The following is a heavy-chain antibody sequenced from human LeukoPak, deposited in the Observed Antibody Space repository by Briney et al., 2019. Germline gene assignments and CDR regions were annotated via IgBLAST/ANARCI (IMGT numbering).Heavy chain of an antibody. V-gene: IGHV3-48*01. Sequence: GGSLRLSCAASGFILGNYPMNWVRQAPGKGLEWLSTIRTGGDPTYYADSVTGRFTISRDHARSPLFLQRSSLSSEVSAVYYWAREVFYAVVSGGQGALVTVS. J-gene: IGHJ4*02. CDR1: GFILGNYP. D-gene: IGHD2/OR15-2a*01. CDR3: AREVFYAVVS. CDR2: IRTGGDPT.